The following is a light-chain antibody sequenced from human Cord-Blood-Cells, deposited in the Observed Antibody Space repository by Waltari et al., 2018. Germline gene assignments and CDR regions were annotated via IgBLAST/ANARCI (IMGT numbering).Light chain of an antibody. V-gene: IGLV3-19*01. CDR1: SLSSYY. Sequence: SSELPQDPAVSVALGQTVRIPCQGDSLSSYYASWYQQKPGQAPVLVIYGKNNRPPGIPDRFSGSSSGNTASLTITGAQAEDEADYYCNSRDSSGNHYVFGTGTKVTVL. J-gene: IGLJ1*01. CDR2: GKN. CDR3: NSRDSSGNHYV.